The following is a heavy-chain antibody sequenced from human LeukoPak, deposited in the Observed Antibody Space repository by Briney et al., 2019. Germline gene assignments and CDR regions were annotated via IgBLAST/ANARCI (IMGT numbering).Heavy chain of an antibody. CDR2: IIPIFGTA. J-gene: IGHJ5*02. Sequence: WASVKVSCKASGGTFSSYAISWVRQAPGQGLEWMGGIIPIFGTANYAQKFQGRVTITADESTSTAYMELSSLRSEDTAVYYCARGPARGERAVAGKSNWFDPWGQGTLVTVSS. D-gene: IGHD6-19*01. CDR1: GGTFSSYA. V-gene: IGHV1-69*01. CDR3: ARGPARGERAVAGKSNWFDP.